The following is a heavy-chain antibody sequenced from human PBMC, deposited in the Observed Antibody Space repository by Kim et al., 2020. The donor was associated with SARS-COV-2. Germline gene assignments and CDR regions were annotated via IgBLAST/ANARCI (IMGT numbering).Heavy chain of an antibody. V-gene: IGHV3-74*01. CDR1: GFTFSSHC. CDR2: INSERSST. J-gene: IGHJ3*02. Sequence: GGSLRLSCAASGFTFSSHCMHWVRQAPGKGLVWVSRINSERSSTSYADSVKGRFAISRDNARNTLYLQMNSLGAEDTAVYYCVRGWAFNTCGEGRLVTVSS. CDR3: VRGWAFNT.